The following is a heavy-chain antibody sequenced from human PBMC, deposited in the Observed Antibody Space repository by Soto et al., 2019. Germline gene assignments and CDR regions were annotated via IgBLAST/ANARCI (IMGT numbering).Heavy chain of an antibody. V-gene: IGHV3-74*01. CDR1: GFTLSGRS. J-gene: IGHJ6*04. Sequence: EVQLVESGGGLVQPGGSLRLSCAASGFTLSGRSMHWVRQAPGKGLVWVSGIDNAGTDSTYADSVKGRFTSSRDNAKNMLYLQMNSLRVEYTAVYYCARGCFGPDVWGKGTTVTVSS. CDR3: ARGCFGPDV. CDR2: IDNAGTDS. D-gene: IGHD3-10*01.